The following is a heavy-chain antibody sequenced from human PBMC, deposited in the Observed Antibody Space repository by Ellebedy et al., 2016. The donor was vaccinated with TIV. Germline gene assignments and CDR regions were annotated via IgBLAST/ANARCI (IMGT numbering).Heavy chain of an antibody. V-gene: IGHV3-48*02. D-gene: IGHD6-19*01. CDR3: ARVTKQWLTWVSYGMDV. Sequence: PGGSLRLSCAASGFTFSSYSMNWVRQAPGKGLEWVSYISSSSSTIYYADSVKGRFTISRDNAKNSLYLQMNSLRDEDTAVYYCARVTKQWLTWVSYGMDVWGQGTTVTVSS. CDR2: ISSSSSTI. CDR1: GFTFSSYS. J-gene: IGHJ6*02.